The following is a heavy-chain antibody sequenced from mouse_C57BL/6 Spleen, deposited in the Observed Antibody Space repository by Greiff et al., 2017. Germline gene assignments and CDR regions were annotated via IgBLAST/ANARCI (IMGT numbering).Heavy chain of an antibody. V-gene: IGHV5-9-1*02. Sequence: EVMLVESGEGLVKPGGSLKLSCAASGFTFSSYAMSWVRQTPEKRLEWVAYISSGGDYIYYADPVKGRFTISRDNARNTLYLQMSSLKSEDTAMYYCTRGGSSYEKFAYWGQGTLVTVSA. D-gene: IGHD1-1*01. J-gene: IGHJ3*01. CDR3: TRGGSSYEKFAY. CDR1: GFTFSSYA. CDR2: ISSGGDYI.